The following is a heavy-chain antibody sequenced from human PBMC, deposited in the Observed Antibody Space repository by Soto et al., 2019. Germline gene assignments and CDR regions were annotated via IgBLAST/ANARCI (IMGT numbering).Heavy chain of an antibody. Sequence: SETLSLTCTVSGDSVSGGGYYWTWIRQPPGKGLEWIGEINHSGSTNYNPSLKSRVTISVDTSKNQFSLKLSSVTAADTAVYYCASLRDGYPISYWGQGTLVTVSS. CDR3: ASLRDGYPISY. D-gene: IGHD5-12*01. CDR2: INHSGST. V-gene: IGHV4-61*08. CDR1: GDSVSGGGYY. J-gene: IGHJ4*02.